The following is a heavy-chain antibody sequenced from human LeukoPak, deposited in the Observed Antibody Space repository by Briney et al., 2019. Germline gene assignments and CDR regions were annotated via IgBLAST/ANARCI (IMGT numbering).Heavy chain of an antibody. CDR1: GGTFSSYA. CDR2: IIPIFGTA. Sequence: GASVKVSCKASGGTFSSYAISWVRQAPGQGLEWMGGIIPIFGTANYAQKFQGRVTITADESTSTAYMELSSLRSEDTAVYYCAREVVGATPHFDIWGQGTMVTVSS. D-gene: IGHD1-26*01. J-gene: IGHJ3*02. V-gene: IGHV1-69*13. CDR3: AREVVGATPHFDI.